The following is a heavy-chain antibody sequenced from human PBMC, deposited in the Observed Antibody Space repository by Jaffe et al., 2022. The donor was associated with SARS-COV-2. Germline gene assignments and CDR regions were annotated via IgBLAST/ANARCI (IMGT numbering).Heavy chain of an antibody. CDR1: GGSISSGGYS. J-gene: IGHJ4*02. V-gene: IGHV4-30-2*01. D-gene: IGHD3-22*01. Sequence: QLQLQESGSGLVKPSQTLSLTCAVSGGSISSGGYSWSWIRQPPGKGLEWIGYIYHSGSTYYNPSLKSRVTISVDRSKNQFSLKLSSVTAADTAVYYCARVSYDSSGYYYYFDYWGQGTLVTVSS. CDR2: IYHSGST. CDR3: ARVSYDSSGYYYYFDY.